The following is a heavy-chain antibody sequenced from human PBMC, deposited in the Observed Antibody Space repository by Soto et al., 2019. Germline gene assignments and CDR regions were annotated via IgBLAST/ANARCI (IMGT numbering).Heavy chain of an antibody. V-gene: IGHV3-33*01. Sequence: QVQLVESGGGVVQPGTSVRLSCAASKLTFSAHDMHWVRQAPGKGLEWVALIWSDGSRGFYADSVKGRFTISRDNFKNTLYLQMNSLGAEDTAVYYCAGEPKGGAYDMDVWGQGTTVTVSS. CDR3: AGEPKGGAYDMDV. D-gene: IGHD3-16*01. J-gene: IGHJ6*02. CDR1: KLTFSAHD. CDR2: IWSDGSRG.